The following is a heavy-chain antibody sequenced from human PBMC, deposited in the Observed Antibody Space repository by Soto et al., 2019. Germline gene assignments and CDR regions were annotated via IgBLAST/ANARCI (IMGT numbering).Heavy chain of an antibody. CDR3: AIGGGQIYYQGMDV. J-gene: IGHJ6*02. D-gene: IGHD3-10*01. V-gene: IGHV3-21*04. CDR1: GFTFSSYS. CDR2: ISSSSFSI. Sequence: PGGSLRLSCAASGFTFSSYSMNWVRQAPGKGLEWVSSISSSSFSINYADSVKGRFSISRDNAQNSLFLQMTSLRADDAAVYYCAIGGGQIYYQGMDVWGQGTTVTVS.